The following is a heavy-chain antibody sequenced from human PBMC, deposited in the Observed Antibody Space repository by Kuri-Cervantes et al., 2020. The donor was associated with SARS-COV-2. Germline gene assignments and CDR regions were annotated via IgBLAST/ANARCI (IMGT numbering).Heavy chain of an antibody. CDR3: ATERSTLRSFDY. CDR1: GYTFTSYD. Sequence: AAVKVSCKASGYTFTSYDINWVRQATGQGLEWMGWMNPNSGNTGYAQKFQGRVTITRNTSISTAYMELSSLRSEDSSVYYCATERSTLRSFDYWGQGTLVTVSS. D-gene: IGHD2-15*01. CDR2: MNPNSGNT. V-gene: IGHV1-8*03. J-gene: IGHJ4*01.